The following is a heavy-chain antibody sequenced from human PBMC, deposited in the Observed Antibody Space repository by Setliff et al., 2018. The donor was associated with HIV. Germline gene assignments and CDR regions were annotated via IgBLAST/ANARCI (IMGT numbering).Heavy chain of an antibody. D-gene: IGHD3-16*01. V-gene: IGHV3-11*01. CDR1: GFPFGDYN. Sequence: GSLRLSCAASGFPFGDYNMNWIRQTPEKGLEWISYISGSADVIYYADSVKGRFTISRDNARTSLFLEMRSLRDEDTAVYLCANLWELGAWGQGTLVTVSS. CDR3: ANLWELGA. J-gene: IGHJ5*02. CDR2: ISGSADVI.